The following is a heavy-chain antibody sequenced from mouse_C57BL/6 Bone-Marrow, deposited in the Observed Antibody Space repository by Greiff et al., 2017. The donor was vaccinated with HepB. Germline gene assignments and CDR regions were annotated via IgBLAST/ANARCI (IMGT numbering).Heavy chain of an antibody. Sequence: VQLKESGPELVKPGDSVKISCKASGYSFTGYFMNWVMQSHGKSLEWIGRINPYNGDTFYNQKFKGKATLTVDKSSSTAHMELRSLTSEDSAVYYCARGVIYFDYWGQGTTLTVSS. J-gene: IGHJ2*01. V-gene: IGHV1-20*01. D-gene: IGHD2-1*01. CDR2: INPYNGDT. CDR1: GYSFTGYF. CDR3: ARGVIYFDY.